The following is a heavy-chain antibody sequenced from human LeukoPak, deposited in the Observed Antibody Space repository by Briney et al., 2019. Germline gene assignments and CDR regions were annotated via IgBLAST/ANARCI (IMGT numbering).Heavy chain of an antibody. CDR2: ISSFGSYI. D-gene: IGHD2-15*01. J-gene: IGHJ3*02. V-gene: IGHV3-21*01. Sequence: GGSLRLSCAASGFTFSNYSMNWVRQAPGKGLEWVSSISSFGSYIYYADSVKGRFTISRDNAKNSLYFYCARVLPRIRGGTFDIWGQGTMVTVSS. CDR1: GFTFSNYS. CDR3: I.